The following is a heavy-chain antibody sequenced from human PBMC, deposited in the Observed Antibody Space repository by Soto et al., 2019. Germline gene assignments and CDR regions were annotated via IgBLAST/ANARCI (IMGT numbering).Heavy chain of an antibody. CDR3: ARAGSSTTSILSYYYYGMDV. CDR1: GDSVSSNSAA. V-gene: IGHV6-1*01. J-gene: IGHJ6*02. Sequence: SQTLSLTCAISGDSVSSNSAAWNWIRQSPSRGLEWLGRTYYRSKWYNDYAVSVKSRITINPDTSKNQFSLQLNSVTPEDTAVYYCARAGSSTTSILSYYYYGMDVWGQGTTVTVSS. D-gene: IGHD2-2*01. CDR2: TYYRSKWYN.